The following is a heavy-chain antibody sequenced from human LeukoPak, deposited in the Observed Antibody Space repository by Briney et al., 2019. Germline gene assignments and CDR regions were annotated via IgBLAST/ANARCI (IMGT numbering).Heavy chain of an antibody. CDR2: ISGSGGST. CDR3: AXXLNMVXGXFDY. D-gene: IGHD3-10*01. Sequence: PGGSLRLSCAASGFTFSSYAMSWVRQAPGKGLEWVSAISGSGGSTYXXXSXXGRFTISRDNSKNTLYLQMNSLRAEDTAVYYCAXXLNMVXGXFDYWGQGTLVTVSS. J-gene: IGHJ4*02. CDR1: GFTFSSYA. V-gene: IGHV3-23*01.